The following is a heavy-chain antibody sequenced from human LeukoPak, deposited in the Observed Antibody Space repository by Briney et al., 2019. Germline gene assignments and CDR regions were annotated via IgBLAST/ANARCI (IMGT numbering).Heavy chain of an antibody. J-gene: IGHJ3*02. V-gene: IGHV4-30-4*01. CDR1: GGSISSGDYY. D-gene: IGHD2-15*01. Sequence: SETLSLTCTVSGGSISSGDYYWSWIRQPPGKGLEWVGYIYYSGSSYHNPSLKSRVTMSVDTSKNLFSLKLSSVTAADTAIYYCAREEDHDAFDIWGQGTMVTVSS. CDR2: IYYSGSS. CDR3: AREEDHDAFDI.